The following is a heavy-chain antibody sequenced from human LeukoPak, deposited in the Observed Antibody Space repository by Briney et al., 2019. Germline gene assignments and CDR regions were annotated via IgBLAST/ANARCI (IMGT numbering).Heavy chain of an antibody. CDR1: GYNFTNYW. CDR3: ARLLLATGPDY. J-gene: IGHJ4*02. V-gene: IGHV5-51*01. Sequence: GESLKISCKGSGYNFTNYWIGWVRQMSGEGLEWMGIMYPGDSDTRYSPSFQGQVTISADRSISTAYLQWSSLKASDTAMYYCARLLLATGPDYWGQGTLVTVSS. D-gene: IGHD1-1*01. CDR2: MYPGDSDT.